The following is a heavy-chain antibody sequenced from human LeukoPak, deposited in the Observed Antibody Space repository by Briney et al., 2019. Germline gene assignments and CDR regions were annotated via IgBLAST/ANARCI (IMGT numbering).Heavy chain of an antibody. D-gene: IGHD2-2*01. J-gene: IGHJ3*02. CDR2: ISWNSGSI. CDR3: AKDNAQDVGDDAFDI. CDR1: GFTFDDYA. Sequence: PGRSLRLSCAASGFTFDDYAMHWVRQAPGKGLEGVSGISWNSGSIGYADSVKGRFTISRDNAKNSLYLQMNSLRAEDTALYYCAKDNAQDVGDDAFDIWGQGTMVTVSS. V-gene: IGHV3-9*01.